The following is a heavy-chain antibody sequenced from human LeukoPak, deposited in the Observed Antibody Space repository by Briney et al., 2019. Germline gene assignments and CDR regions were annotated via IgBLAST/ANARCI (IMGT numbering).Heavy chain of an antibody. V-gene: IGHV3-30*18. CDR3: AQDRSPSPDSYFDL. J-gene: IGHJ2*01. CDR2: VSYDGTNQ. D-gene: IGHD2-15*01. Sequence: GGSLRLSCAASGFTFSSYAMHWVRRAPGKGLEWVAVVSYDGTNQYYGDTVKGRFTISRDNSKNTLYLQMSSLRPEDTAVYYCAQDRSPSPDSYFDLWGRGTLVTVSS. CDR1: GFTFSSYA.